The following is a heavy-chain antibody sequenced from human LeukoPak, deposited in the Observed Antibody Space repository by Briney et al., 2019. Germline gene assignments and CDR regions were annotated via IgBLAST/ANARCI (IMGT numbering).Heavy chain of an antibody. Sequence: ASVKVSCKASGYTFTIYGISWVRQAPGQGLEWMGWISTYNGNTNYAQKLQGRVTMTTDTSTSTAYMELRSLRSDDTAVYYCARDLYGGTSATFDYWGQGTLVTVSS. J-gene: IGHJ4*02. V-gene: IGHV1-18*01. CDR3: ARDLYGGTSATFDY. CDR1: GYTFTIYG. D-gene: IGHD4-23*01. CDR2: ISTYNGNT.